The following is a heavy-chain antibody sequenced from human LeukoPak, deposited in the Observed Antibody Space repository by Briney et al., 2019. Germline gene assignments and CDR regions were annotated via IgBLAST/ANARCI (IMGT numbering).Heavy chain of an antibody. CDR2: ISAYNGNT. Sequence: ASVKVSCKASGYTFTSYGISWVRQAPGQGLEWMGWISAYNGNTNYAQKLQGRVTMTTDTSTSTAYMELRSLRSDDTAVYYCARTQQLGYCSSTSCPYYYYYGMDVWGQGTTVTVSS. V-gene: IGHV1-18*01. CDR1: GYTFTSYG. J-gene: IGHJ6*02. D-gene: IGHD2-2*01. CDR3: ARTQQLGYCSSTSCPYYYYYGMDV.